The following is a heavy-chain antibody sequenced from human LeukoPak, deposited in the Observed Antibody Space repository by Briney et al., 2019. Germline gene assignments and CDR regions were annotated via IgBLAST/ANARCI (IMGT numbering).Heavy chain of an antibody. D-gene: IGHD2-2*03. J-gene: IGHJ4*02. CDR1: GGSISSAGYY. CDR2: IYYTGRT. CDR3: VANGYFCLND. V-gene: IGHV4-31*03. Sequence: SETLSLTCTVSGGSISSAGYYWNWIRQHPTEGLEWIGHIYYTGRTTYNPSVKSRVTISADTSKNQFSLKLTSLTAADTAVYYCVANGYFCLNDWGQGILVTVSS.